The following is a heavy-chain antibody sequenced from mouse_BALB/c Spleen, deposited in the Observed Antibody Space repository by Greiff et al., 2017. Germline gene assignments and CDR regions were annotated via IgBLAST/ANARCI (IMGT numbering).Heavy chain of an antibody. D-gene: IGHD4-1*01. V-gene: IGHV5-15*02. CDR2: ISNLAYSI. J-gene: IGHJ2*01. Sequence: EVMLVESGGGLVQPGGSRKLSCAASGFTFSDYGMAWVRQAPGKGPEWVAFISNLAYSIYYADTVTGRFTISRENAKNTLYLEMSSLRSEDTAMYYCARDAGTKYFDYWGQGATLTVST. CDR1: GFTFSDYG. CDR3: ARDAGTKYFDY.